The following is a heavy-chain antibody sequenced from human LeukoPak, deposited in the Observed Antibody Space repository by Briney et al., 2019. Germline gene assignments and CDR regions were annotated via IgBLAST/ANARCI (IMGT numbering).Heavy chain of an antibody. CDR3: AGQSITIFGVALDY. D-gene: IGHD3-3*01. CDR1: GFTFSSYA. J-gene: IGHJ4*02. V-gene: IGHV3-30-3*01. CDR2: ISYDGSNK. Sequence: PGGSLRLSCAASGFTFSSYAMHWVRQAPGKGLEWVAVISYDGSNKYYADSVKGRFTISRDNSKNTLYLQMNSLRAEDTAVYYCAGQSITIFGVALDYWGQGTLVTVSS.